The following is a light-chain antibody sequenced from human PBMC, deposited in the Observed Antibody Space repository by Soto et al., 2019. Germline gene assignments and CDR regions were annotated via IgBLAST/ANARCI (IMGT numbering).Light chain of an antibody. CDR3: LLYYGGAQLL. J-gene: IGLJ3*02. V-gene: IGLV7-43*01. CDR2: TTN. Sequence: QTVVTQEPSLTVSPGGTVTLTCASSTGAVTSGNYPSWFQQRPGQAPRTLIYTTNSKHSWTPARFSGSLLGDKAALTLSGVQPEDEADYYCLLYYGGAQLLFGGGTKVTVL. CDR1: TGAVTSGNY.